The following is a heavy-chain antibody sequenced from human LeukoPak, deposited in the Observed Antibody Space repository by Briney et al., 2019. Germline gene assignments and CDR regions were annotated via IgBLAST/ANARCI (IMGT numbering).Heavy chain of an antibody. D-gene: IGHD3-9*01. V-gene: IGHV3-74*01. Sequence: PGGSLRLSCAASGFTFSNYWMHWVRQAPGKGLVWVSRLNSDGSHTGYAYSVKGRFTISRDNAKNTLYLQMNSLRAEDTAVYYCTRDFDQPSGNWGQGTLVTVSS. CDR2: LNSDGSHT. CDR3: TRDFDQPSGN. J-gene: IGHJ4*02. CDR1: GFTFSNYW.